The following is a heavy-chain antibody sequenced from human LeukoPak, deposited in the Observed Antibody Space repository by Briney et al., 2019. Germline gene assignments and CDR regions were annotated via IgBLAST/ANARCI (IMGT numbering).Heavy chain of an antibody. CDR3: AADYHASDAFDI. Sequence: ASVKVSCKASGFTFTSSAVQWVRQARGQRLEWIGWIVVGSGNTNYAQKFQERVTITSDMSTSTAYMELSSLRSEDTAVYYCAADYHASDAFDIWGQGTMVTVSS. CDR2: IVVGSGNT. V-gene: IGHV1-58*01. J-gene: IGHJ3*02. D-gene: IGHD2-2*01. CDR1: GFTFTSSA.